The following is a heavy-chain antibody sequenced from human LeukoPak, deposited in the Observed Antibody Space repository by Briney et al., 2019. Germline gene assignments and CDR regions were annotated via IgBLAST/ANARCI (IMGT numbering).Heavy chain of an antibody. CDR1: GFTFSSYS. J-gene: IGHJ4*02. CDR2: ISSSSSYI. V-gene: IGHV3-21*01. CDR3: ARDKADTAMVPFDY. D-gene: IGHD5-18*01. Sequence: GGSLRLSCAASGFTFSSYSMNWVRQAPGKGLEWVSSISSSSSYIYYADSVKGRFTISRDNAKNSLYLQMNGLRAEDTAVYYCARDKADTAMVPFDYWGQGTLVTVSS.